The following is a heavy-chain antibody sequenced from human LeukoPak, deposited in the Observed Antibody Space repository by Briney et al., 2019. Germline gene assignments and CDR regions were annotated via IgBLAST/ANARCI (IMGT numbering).Heavy chain of an antibody. J-gene: IGHJ4*02. CDR1: GYTFTSYG. D-gene: IGHD1-26*01. V-gene: IGHV1-18*01. CDR2: ISAYNGNT. Sequence: ASVKVSCKASGYTFTSYGISWVRQAPGQGLEWMGWISAYNGNTNYAQKLRGRVTMTTDTSTSTAYMELRSLRSDDTAVYDCARGPAVGATGMADDYWGQGTLVTVSS. CDR3: ARGPAVGATGMADDY.